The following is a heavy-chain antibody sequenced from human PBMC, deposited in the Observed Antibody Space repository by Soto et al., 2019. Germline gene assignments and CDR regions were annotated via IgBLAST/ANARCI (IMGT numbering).Heavy chain of an antibody. CDR3: ATNEGRDGYSFDY. Sequence: SVKVYFKASGVPFSRQDVRLVRQAPGQGLEWMGGIIPIFGTPQYAEKFQDRVTITADESTSTAYMELSSLTSEDTAVYYCATNEGRDGYSFDYWGQGTMVTVSS. D-gene: IGHD5-12*01. V-gene: IGHV1-69*13. CDR1: GVPFSRQD. CDR2: IIPIFGTP. J-gene: IGHJ4*02.